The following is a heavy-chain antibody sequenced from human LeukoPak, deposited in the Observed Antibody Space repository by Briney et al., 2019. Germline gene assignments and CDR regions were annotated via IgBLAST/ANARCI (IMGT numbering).Heavy chain of an antibody. D-gene: IGHD5-18*01. CDR2: INPNSGGT. J-gene: IGHJ4*02. Sequence: ASVKVSCKASGYTFTGYYMHWVRQAAGQGLEWMGWINPNSGGTNYAQKFQGWVTMTRDTSISTAYMELSRLRSDDTAVYYCARAVSGGLTPGYSYGDDYFDYWGQGTLVTVSS. CDR1: GYTFTGYY. CDR3: ARAVSGGLTPGYSYGDDYFDY. V-gene: IGHV1-2*04.